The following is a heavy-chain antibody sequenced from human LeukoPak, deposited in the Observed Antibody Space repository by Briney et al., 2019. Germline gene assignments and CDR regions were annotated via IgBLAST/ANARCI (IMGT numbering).Heavy chain of an antibody. D-gene: IGHD3/OR15-3a*01. Sequence: SVKVSCKASGGTFSSYAISWVRQAPGQGLEWMGGIIPIFGTANYAQKFQGRVTITADESTSTAYMELSSLRSEDTAVYYCANQNDFWTYFDYWGQGTLVTVSS. CDR2: IIPIFGTA. J-gene: IGHJ4*02. V-gene: IGHV1-69*13. CDR3: ANQNDFWTYFDY. CDR1: GGTFSSYA.